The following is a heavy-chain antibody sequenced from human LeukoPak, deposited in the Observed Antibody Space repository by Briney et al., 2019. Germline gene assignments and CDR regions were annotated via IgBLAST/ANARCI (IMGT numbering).Heavy chain of an antibody. Sequence: PGGSLRLSCAASGFTFSGSAMHWVRQASGKGLEWVGRIRSKANSYATAYAASVKGRFTISRDDSKNTLYLQMNSLKTEDTAVYYCTTFDYAAFLIWGQGTMVTVSS. D-gene: IGHD4/OR15-4a*01. J-gene: IGHJ3*02. V-gene: IGHV3-73*01. CDR2: IRSKANSYAT. CDR3: TTFDYAAFLI. CDR1: GFTFSGSA.